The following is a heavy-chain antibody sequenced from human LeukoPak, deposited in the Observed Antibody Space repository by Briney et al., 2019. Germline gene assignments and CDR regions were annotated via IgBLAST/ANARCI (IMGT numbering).Heavy chain of an antibody. J-gene: IGHJ6*02. Sequence: ASVKVSCKASGYTFTGYYMHWVRQAPGQGLEWMGWINPNSGGTNYAQKFQGRVTMTRNTSISTAYMELSSLRSEDTAVYYCASGITMVRGVSSGMDVWGQGTTVTVSS. D-gene: IGHD3-10*01. CDR1: GYTFTGYY. CDR2: INPNSGGT. V-gene: IGHV1-2*02. CDR3: ASGITMVRGVSSGMDV.